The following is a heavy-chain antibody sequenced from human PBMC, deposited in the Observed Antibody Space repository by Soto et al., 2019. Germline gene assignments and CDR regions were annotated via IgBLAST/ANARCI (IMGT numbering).Heavy chain of an antibody. Sequence: GALRLSCAASGFTFSSYGMHWVRQAPGKGLEWVAVISYDGSNKYYADSVKGRFTISRDNSKNTLYLQMNSLRAEDTAVYYCAKDQSGAFDIWGQGTMVTVSS. CDR3: AKDQSGAFDI. CDR2: ISYDGSNK. CDR1: GFTFSSYG. V-gene: IGHV3-30*18. J-gene: IGHJ3*02.